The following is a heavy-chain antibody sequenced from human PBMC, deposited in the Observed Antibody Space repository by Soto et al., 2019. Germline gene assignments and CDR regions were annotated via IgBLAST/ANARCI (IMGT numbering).Heavy chain of an antibody. Sequence: SETLSLTCAVYGGSVNGYYWNWIRQPPGKGLEWIGEINHTGGTHHNPSLKSRVTMSVDTSKNQFSLRLSSVTAADTAIYYCATRITVFGLLIPPFDPWGQGTQVTVSS. CDR2: INHTGGT. CDR1: GGSVNGYY. J-gene: IGHJ5*02. V-gene: IGHV4-34*01. CDR3: ATRITVFGLLIPPFDP. D-gene: IGHD3-3*01.